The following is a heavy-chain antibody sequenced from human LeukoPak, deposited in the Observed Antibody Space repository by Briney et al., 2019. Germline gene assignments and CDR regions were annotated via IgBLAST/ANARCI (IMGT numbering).Heavy chain of an antibody. D-gene: IGHD3-10*01. CDR2: IYPGDSDA. V-gene: IGHV5-51*01. Sequence: GESLKIPCQGSGYSFTNYWIAWVRQMPGKGLEWMGIIYPGDSDATYSPSFQGQVTISADKSISTAYLQWSSLKASDTAIYFCARREGYYGSGSYYHFDYWGQGTLVTVSS. J-gene: IGHJ4*02. CDR3: ARREGYYGSGSYYHFDY. CDR1: GYSFTNYW.